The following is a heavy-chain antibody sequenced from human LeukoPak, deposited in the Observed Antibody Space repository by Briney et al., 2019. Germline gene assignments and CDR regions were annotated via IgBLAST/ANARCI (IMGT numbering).Heavy chain of an antibody. Sequence: SETLSLTCTVSGGSISSYYWSWIRQPPGKGLEWIGYIYYSGSTNYNPSLKSRVTISVDTSKNQFSLKLSSVTAADTAVYCCARGDGYNRDYYYGMDVWGQGTTVTVSS. J-gene: IGHJ6*02. CDR3: ARGDGYNRDYYYGMDV. CDR2: IYYSGST. V-gene: IGHV4-59*01. D-gene: IGHD5-24*01. CDR1: GGSISSYY.